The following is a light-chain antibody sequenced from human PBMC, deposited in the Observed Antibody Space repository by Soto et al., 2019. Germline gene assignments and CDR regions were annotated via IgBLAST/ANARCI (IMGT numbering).Light chain of an antibody. CDR2: DAS. V-gene: IGKV1-33*01. CDR1: HDISNF. Sequence: DIQMTQSPSSLSASVGDRVTITGQASHDISNFLNWYQQKPGKVPKLLIYDASNLERGVPSRFSGSGSGTDFTFTISSLQPEDIATYYCQQYETLPPAFGQGTKLEIK. J-gene: IGKJ2*01. CDR3: QQYETLPPA.